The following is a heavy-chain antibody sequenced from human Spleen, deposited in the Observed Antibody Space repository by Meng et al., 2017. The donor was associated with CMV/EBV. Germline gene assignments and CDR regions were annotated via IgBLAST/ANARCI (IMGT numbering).Heavy chain of an antibody. CDR1: GFTFSSYW. Sequence: GALKISCAASGFTFSSYWMTWVRQAPGKGLEWVANINQDGSENYYVDSVKGRFTISRDNAKNSLYLQMNSLRAEDTAVYYCTRGRLSPGYCSSSSCPPSIDYWGQGTLVTVSS. V-gene: IGHV3-7*01. CDR2: INQDGSEN. CDR3: TRGRLSPGYCSSSSCPPSIDY. D-gene: IGHD2-2*01. J-gene: IGHJ4*02.